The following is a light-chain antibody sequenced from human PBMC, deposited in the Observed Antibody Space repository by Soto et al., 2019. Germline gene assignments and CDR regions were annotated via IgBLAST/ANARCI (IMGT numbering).Light chain of an antibody. J-gene: IGKJ5*01. CDR2: DAS. Sequence: EIVLTQSPGPLSFSPLEIATLSCRASQSVSSYLAWYQQKPGQAPRLLIYDASNRATGIPARFSGSGSGTDFTLTISSLETEDFAVYYCQQSSNWPTFGQGTRLEIK. V-gene: IGKV3-11*01. CDR1: QSVSSY. CDR3: QQSSNWPT.